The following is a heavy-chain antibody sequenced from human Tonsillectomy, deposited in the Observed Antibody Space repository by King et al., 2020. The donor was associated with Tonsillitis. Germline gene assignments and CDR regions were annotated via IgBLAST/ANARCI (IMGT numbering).Heavy chain of an antibody. CDR2: IYYNGST. CDR1: GGSISSYY. Sequence: QLQESGPGLVKPSETLSLTCTVSGGSISSYYWSWIRQPPGKGLEWIGCIYYNGSTNYNPSLKSRVTISVDTSKNQFSLKLISVTAADTAVYFCARDRSGFYYGSGSPAHWFDPWDQGTLVTVSS. V-gene: IGHV4-59*01. CDR3: ARDRSGFYYGSGSPAHWFDP. J-gene: IGHJ5*02. D-gene: IGHD3-10*01.